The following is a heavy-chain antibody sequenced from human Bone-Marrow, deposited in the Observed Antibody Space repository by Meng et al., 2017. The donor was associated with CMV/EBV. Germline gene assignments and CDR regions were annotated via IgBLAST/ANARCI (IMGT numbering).Heavy chain of an antibody. V-gene: IGHV3-23*01. J-gene: IGHJ6*02. Sequence: SGVTARSDGLTEERQGAGNGLECTLATNGRGGDTYDAESWRGTFTIARDNWKSRLYVQMNSLRSKERALYYCAKEAGGEQTHGRDVWGQGTTVTVSS. CDR3: AKEAGGEQTHGRDV. CDR1: GVTARSDG. D-gene: IGHD3-16*01. CDR2: TNGRGGDT.